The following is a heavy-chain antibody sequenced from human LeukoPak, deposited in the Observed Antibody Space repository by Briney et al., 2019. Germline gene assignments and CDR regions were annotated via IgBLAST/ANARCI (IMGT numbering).Heavy chain of an antibody. D-gene: IGHD3-10*01. J-gene: IGHJ4*02. Sequence: GGTLRLSCAASGFTFSRHGMNWVRQAPGKGLEWVSGISESGGSRYYADSVKGRFTISRDNSKNTLFLQMNSLRPEDTAVYYCAKDWNYYGSGSYYDSWGYWGQGILVTVSS. CDR1: GFTFSRHG. V-gene: IGHV3-23*01. CDR3: AKDWNYYGSGSYYDSWGY. CDR2: ISESGGSR.